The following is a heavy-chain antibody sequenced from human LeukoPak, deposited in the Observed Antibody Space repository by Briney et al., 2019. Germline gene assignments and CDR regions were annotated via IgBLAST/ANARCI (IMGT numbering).Heavy chain of an antibody. CDR3: AGVNLYYNYMDV. V-gene: IGHV1-18*04. Sequence: ASVKVSCKASRYTFTRYGISWVRQAPGQGLEWMGWIRVDNGDTDNAQKFQGRVTITTDTSSTTIYMELRSLRSDDTAVYYCAGVNLYYNYMDVWGKGTTVTVSS. D-gene: IGHD1-14*01. CDR1: RYTFTRYG. J-gene: IGHJ6*03. CDR2: IRVDNGDT.